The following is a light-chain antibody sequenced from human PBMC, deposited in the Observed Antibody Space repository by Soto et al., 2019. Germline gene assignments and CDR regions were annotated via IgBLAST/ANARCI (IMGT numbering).Light chain of an antibody. CDR1: QSVSSSY. CDR3: QQYGRSPWT. V-gene: IGKV3-20*01. CDR2: GAS. Sequence: EIVLTQSPGTLSLSPGDRATLPCRASQSVSSSYLAWYQQKPGQAPGLLIYGASSRATGIPDRFSGSGSGTDFTLTISRLEPEDFAVYYCQQYGRSPWTFGQGTKVDI. J-gene: IGKJ1*01.